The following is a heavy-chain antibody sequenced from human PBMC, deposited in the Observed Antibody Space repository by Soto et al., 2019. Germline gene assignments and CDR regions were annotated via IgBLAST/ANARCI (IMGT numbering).Heavy chain of an antibody. Sequence: SETLSLTCTVAGGSISSSRHDWGWIRQPPGKGLEWIGSIYYSGSTYYNPSLKSLVTISVDTSKNQFSLKLSSVTAADTAVYYCDLSVYYGSGSYWVTDVRGQGTTVT. V-gene: IGHV4-39*01. CDR3: DLSVYYGSGSYWVTDV. J-gene: IGHJ6*02. CDR2: IYYSGST. CDR1: GGSISSSRHD. D-gene: IGHD3-10*01.